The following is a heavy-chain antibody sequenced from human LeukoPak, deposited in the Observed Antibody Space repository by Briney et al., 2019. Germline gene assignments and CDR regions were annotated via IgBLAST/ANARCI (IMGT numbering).Heavy chain of an antibody. D-gene: IGHD3-22*01. V-gene: IGHV3-23*01. CDR2: ISGSDGST. J-gene: IGHJ4*02. Sequence: GGSLRLSCVPSGFSFSNYAMSWVRQAPGKGLEWDSSISGSDGSTHYVDSVKGRFTISRDKTKNTLYLQMNSLRAEDTAVYYCAKSSYYDASGYYREYYFDSWGQGTLVTVSS. CDR3: AKSSYYDASGYYREYYFDS. CDR1: GFSFSNYA.